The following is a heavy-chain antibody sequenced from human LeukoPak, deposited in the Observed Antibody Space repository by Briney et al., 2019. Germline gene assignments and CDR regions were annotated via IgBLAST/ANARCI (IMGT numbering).Heavy chain of an antibody. CDR2: IYYSGST. CDR1: GGSISSSSYY. V-gene: IGHV4-39*01. D-gene: IGHD6-13*01. J-gene: IGHJ4*02. CDR3: ARSKSWYYFDY. Sequence: SETLSLTCTVSGGSISSSSYYWGWIRQPPGKGLEWIGSIYYSGSTYYNPSPKSRVTISVDTSKNQFSLKLSSVTAADTAVYYCARSKSWYYFDYWGQGTLVTVSS.